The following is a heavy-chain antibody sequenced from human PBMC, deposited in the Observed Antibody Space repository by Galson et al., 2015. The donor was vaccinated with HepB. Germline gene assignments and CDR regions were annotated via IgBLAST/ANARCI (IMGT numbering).Heavy chain of an antibody. D-gene: IGHD3-10*01. Sequence: SLRLSCAASGFTFSSYAMSWVRQAPGKGLEWVSAIGGSGGSTYYADSVKGRFTISRDNSKNTLYLQMNSLRAEDTAVYYCARDSGYGSGSYYGYWGQGTLVTVSS. V-gene: IGHV3-23*01. CDR1: GFTFSSYA. CDR3: ARDSGYGSGSYYGY. CDR2: IGGSGGST. J-gene: IGHJ4*02.